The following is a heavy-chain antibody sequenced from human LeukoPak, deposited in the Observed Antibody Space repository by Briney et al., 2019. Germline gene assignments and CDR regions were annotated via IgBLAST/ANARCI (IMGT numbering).Heavy chain of an antibody. CDR3: ARPEGSTGGYNWFDP. D-gene: IGHD1-26*01. CDR1: GGSISNYY. V-gene: IGHV4-59*08. Sequence: SSETLSLTCTVSGGSISNYYRSWIRQPPGKGLEWVGYIYYSGNTNYNPSLKSRVTILVDTSKNQFSLKLNSVTAADTAVYYCARPEGSTGGYNWFDPWGQGTLVTVSS. CDR2: IYYSGNT. J-gene: IGHJ5*02.